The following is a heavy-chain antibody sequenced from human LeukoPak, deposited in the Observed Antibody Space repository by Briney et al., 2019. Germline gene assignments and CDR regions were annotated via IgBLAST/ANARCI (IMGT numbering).Heavy chain of an antibody. J-gene: IGHJ4*02. CDR2: ISHSGST. D-gene: IGHD3/OR15-3a*01. CDR1: GGSLSDYH. V-gene: IGHV4-34*01. CDR3: ARVEIGPSGNVIDY. Sequence: SETLSLTCAVYGGSLSDYHWRWIRQPPGKGLEWIGAISHSGSTNYNPSLKSRVTVSLDTSKNQFSLKLSSVTAADTAVYYCARVEIGPSGNVIDYWGQGTLVTVSS.